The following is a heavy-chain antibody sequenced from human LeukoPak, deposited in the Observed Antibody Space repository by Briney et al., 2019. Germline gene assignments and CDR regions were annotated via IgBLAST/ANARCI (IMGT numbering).Heavy chain of an antibody. CDR1: GYSFTSYW. V-gene: IGHV5-51*01. Sequence: GESLKISCKGSGYSFTSYWIGWVRQMPGKGLGWMGIIYPGDSDTRYSPSFQGQVTSSADKSISTAYLQWSSLKASDTAMYYCARRFLGSTSCYDYWGQGTLVTVSS. D-gene: IGHD2-2*01. J-gene: IGHJ4*02. CDR2: IYPGDSDT. CDR3: ARRFLGSTSCYDY.